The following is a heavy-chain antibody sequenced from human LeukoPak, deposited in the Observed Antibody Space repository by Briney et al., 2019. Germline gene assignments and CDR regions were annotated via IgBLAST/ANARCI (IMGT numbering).Heavy chain of an antibody. V-gene: IGHV1-69*13. D-gene: IGHD6-19*01. J-gene: IGHJ6*02. CDR2: IIPIFGTA. CDR1: GGTFSSYA. CDR3: ARAGIAVAGISEYYYGMDV. Sequence: SVKVSCKASGGTFSSYAISWVRQAPGQGLEWMGGIIPIFGTANYAQKFQGRATITADESTSTAYTELSSLRSEDTAVYYCARAGIAVAGISEYYYGMDVWGQGTTVTVSS.